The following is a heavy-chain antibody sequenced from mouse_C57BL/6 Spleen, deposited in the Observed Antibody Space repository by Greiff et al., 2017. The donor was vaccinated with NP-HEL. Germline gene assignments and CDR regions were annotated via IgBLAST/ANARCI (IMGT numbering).Heavy chain of an antibody. J-gene: IGHJ2*01. V-gene: IGHV14-3*01. CDR1: GFNIKNTY. D-gene: IGHD2-4*01. CDR2: IDPANGNT. Sequence: VQLKESVAELVRPGASVKLSCTASGFNIKNTYMHWVKQRPEQGLEWIGRIDPANGNTKYAPKFQGKATITADTSSNTAYLQLSSLTSEDTAIYYCARWDYDYDEGGYFDYWGQGTTLTVSS. CDR3: ARWDYDYDEGGYFDY.